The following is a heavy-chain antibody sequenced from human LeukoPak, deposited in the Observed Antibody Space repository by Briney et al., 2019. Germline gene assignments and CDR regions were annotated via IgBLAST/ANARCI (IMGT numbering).Heavy chain of an antibody. Sequence: GASVKVSCKASGYTFTSYGISWVRQAPGQGLEWMGWISAYNGNTNYAQKLQGRVTMTTDTSTSTAYMELRSLRSDDTTMYYCAVGGAARQNYYYGMDVWGQGTTVTVSS. CDR1: GYTFTSYG. CDR2: ISAYNGNT. V-gene: IGHV1-18*01. D-gene: IGHD6-6*01. J-gene: IGHJ6*02. CDR3: AVGGAARQNYYYGMDV.